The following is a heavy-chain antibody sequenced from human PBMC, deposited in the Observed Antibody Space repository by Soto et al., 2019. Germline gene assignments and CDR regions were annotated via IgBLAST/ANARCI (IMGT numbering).Heavy chain of an antibody. Sequence: HITLKESGPTLVRPTQTLTLTCTFSGFSLTTDGVGVGWLRQPPGKAPEWLALIYWDDDKWFNPSLMSRLTITKDTSKNHVILKMTTMEPVDTGTYYCAHKTSGSLDPWAQGILVTVSS. CDR3: AHKTSGSLDP. V-gene: IGHV2-5*02. CDR1: GFSLTTDGVG. CDR2: IYWDDDK. D-gene: IGHD3-10*01. J-gene: IGHJ5*02.